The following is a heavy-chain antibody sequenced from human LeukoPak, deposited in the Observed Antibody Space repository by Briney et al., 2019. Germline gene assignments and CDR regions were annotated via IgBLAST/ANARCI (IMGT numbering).Heavy chain of an antibody. CDR2: IKQDGSEK. CDR3: ARGTLYYYDSSGYRFGY. D-gene: IGHD3-22*01. CDR1: GFTFSNAW. Sequence: PGGSLRLSCAASGFTFSNAWMSWVRQAPGKGLEWVANIKQDGSEKYYVDSVKGRFTISRDNAKNSLYLQMNSLRAEDTAVYYCARGTLYYYDSSGYRFGYWGQGTLVTVSS. V-gene: IGHV3-7*01. J-gene: IGHJ4*02.